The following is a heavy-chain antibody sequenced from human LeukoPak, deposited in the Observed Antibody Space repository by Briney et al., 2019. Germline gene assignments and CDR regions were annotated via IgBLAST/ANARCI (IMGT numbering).Heavy chain of an antibody. CDR2: ISGSGGGT. V-gene: IGHV3-23*01. Sequence: GGSLRLSCAASGITVRSNYMFWVRQAPGKGLEWVAGISGSGGGTNYADSVKGRFTISRDNSKNTLYLQMNSLRAEDTAVYFCAKRGVVIRVILVGFHKEAYYFDSWGQGALVTVSS. CDR3: AKRGVVIRVILVGFHKEAYYFDS. CDR1: GITVRSNY. J-gene: IGHJ4*02. D-gene: IGHD3-22*01.